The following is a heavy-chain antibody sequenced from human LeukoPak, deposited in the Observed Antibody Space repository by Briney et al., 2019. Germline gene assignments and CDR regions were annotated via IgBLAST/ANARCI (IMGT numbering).Heavy chain of an antibody. D-gene: IGHD5-24*01. CDR3: ARITGGYNLMDY. CDR1: GFTFSRYW. V-gene: IGHV3-74*01. J-gene: IGHJ4*02. Sequence: TGVSLRLSCAASGFTFSRYWMHWVRQAPGKGLVWVSRISDEGSHTFYADSVKGRFAMSRDNARNTLYLQMNSLRVEDTAVYYCARITGGYNLMDYWGQGTLVTVSS. CDR2: ISDEGSHT.